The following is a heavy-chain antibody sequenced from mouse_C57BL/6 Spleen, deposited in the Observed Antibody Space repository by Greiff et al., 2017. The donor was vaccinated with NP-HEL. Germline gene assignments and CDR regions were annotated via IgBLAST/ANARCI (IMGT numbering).Heavy chain of an antibody. D-gene: IGHD2-3*01. CDR1: GFTFSSYA. J-gene: IGHJ4*01. Sequence: EVMLVESGGGLVKPGGSLKLSCAASGFTFSSYAMSWVRQTPEKRLEWVATISDGGSYTYYPDNVKGRFTISRDNAKNNLYLQMSHLKSEDTAMYYCARALYDGYLMDYWGQGTSVTVSS. CDR3: ARALYDGYLMDY. CDR2: ISDGGSYT. V-gene: IGHV5-4*03.